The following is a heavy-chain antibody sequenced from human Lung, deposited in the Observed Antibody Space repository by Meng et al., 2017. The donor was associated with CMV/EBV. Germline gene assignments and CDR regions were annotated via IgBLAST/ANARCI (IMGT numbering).Heavy chain of an antibody. Sequence: GGSLRLSCAASGFTFSSYWMHWVRQAPGKGLVWVSRISSDGSSTIYADSVKGRFTISRGNAKNTLYLQMNSLRGEDTAVYYCARHRADYYFDYWGQGTLGTVSS. D-gene: IGHD2-21*02. CDR1: GFTFSSYW. CDR2: ISSDGSST. CDR3: ARHRADYYFDY. V-gene: IGHV3-74*01. J-gene: IGHJ4*02.